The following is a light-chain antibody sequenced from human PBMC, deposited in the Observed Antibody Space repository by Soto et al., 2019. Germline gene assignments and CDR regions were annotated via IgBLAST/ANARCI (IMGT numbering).Light chain of an antibody. J-gene: IGKJ1*01. Sequence: EIVMTQSPATLSVSPGERATLSCRASQSASNNLAWYQQKPGQAPRLLIYVASNRATGIPARFSGSGSGTEFTLTISSLQSEDFAVYYCQQYNKWPLTFGQGTKVEI. CDR3: QQYNKWPLT. CDR1: QSASNN. CDR2: VAS. V-gene: IGKV3-15*01.